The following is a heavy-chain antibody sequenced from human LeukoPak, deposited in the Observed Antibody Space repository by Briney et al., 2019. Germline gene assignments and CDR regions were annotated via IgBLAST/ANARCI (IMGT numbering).Heavy chain of an antibody. CDR1: GYTFTGYY. CDR2: INPNSGGT. D-gene: IGHD4-17*01. CDR3: ARGSTVTTFSEMYLDL. J-gene: IGHJ5*02. Sequence: ASVKLSCTAFGYTFTGYYIHWVRQAPGQGLEWMGWINPNSGGTKYEQKFQGRVTMTRDTSISTVYMELSSLRYDDTAVYFCARGSTVTTFSEMYLDLWGQGTLVTVSS. V-gene: IGHV1-2*02.